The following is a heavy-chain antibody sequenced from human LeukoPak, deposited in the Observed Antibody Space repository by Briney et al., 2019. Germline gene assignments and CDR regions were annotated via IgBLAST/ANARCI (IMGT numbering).Heavy chain of an antibody. CDR3: ARALDYGDSLTLGY. D-gene: IGHD4-17*01. J-gene: IGHJ4*02. CDR1: GYTFTSYD. V-gene: IGHV1-2*04. Sequence: ASVKVSCKASGYTFTSYDINWVRQATGQGLEWMGWMNPNSGGTSYAQKFQGWVTMTRDTSISTAYMELSRLRSDDTAVYYCARALDYGDSLTLGYWGQGTLVTVSS. CDR2: MNPNSGGT.